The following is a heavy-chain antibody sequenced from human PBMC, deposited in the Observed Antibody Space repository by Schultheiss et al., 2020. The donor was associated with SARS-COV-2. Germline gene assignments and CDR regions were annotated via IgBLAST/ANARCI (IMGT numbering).Heavy chain of an antibody. D-gene: IGHD2-2*02. CDR2: ISSSSSYI. CDR1: LFISRPYY. CDR3: ARGGGPYCSSTSCYTGV. J-gene: IGHJ6*04. V-gene: IGHV3-21*01. Sequence: GESLKISCGASLFISRPYYMTWVRQAPGKGLEWVSSISSSSSYIYYADSVKGRFTISRDNAKNSLYLQMNSLRAEDTAVYYCARGGGPYCSSTSCYTGVWGKGTTVTVSS.